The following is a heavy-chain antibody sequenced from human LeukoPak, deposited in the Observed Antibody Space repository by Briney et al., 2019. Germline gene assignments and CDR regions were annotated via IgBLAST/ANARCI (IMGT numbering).Heavy chain of an antibody. D-gene: IGHD1-14*01. CDR2: ITSRSTT. V-gene: IGHV3-23*01. J-gene: IGHJ4*02. Sequence: PGGSLRLSCAASGFIFSHYGMNWVRQAPGKGLEWVSGITSRSTTYYADSVKGRFTISRDNSKNMVWLQINSPTAEDTATYYCAKDGNRARFEDWGQGTLVTVSS. CDR3: AKDGNRARFED. CDR1: GFIFSHYG.